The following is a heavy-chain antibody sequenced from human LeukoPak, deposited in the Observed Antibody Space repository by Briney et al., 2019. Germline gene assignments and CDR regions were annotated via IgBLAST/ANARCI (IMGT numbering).Heavy chain of an antibody. CDR3: ARGPSYMVRGVRRWFQH. CDR1: GGSISSSNW. Sequence: SSETLSLTCAVSGGSISSSNWWSWVRQPPGKGLEWIGEINHSGSTNYNPSLKSRVTISVDTSKNQFSLKLSSVTAADTAVYYCARGPSYMVRGVRRWFQHWGQGTLVTVSS. V-gene: IGHV4-4*02. D-gene: IGHD3-10*01. J-gene: IGHJ1*01. CDR2: INHSGST.